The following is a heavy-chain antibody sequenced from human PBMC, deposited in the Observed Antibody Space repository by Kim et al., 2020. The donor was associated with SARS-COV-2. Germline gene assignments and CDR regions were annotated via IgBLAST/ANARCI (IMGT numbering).Heavy chain of an antibody. J-gene: IGHJ6*03. CDR1: GFTFSNYW. Sequence: GGSLRLSCAASGFTFSNYWMHWVRQAPGKGLVWVSRIISDGSGTSYADSVKGRFTISRDNAKNTLYLQMNSLRAEDTAVYYCARDPLSYYMDVWGQGTTVTVSS. V-gene: IGHV3-74*01. CDR3: ARDPLSYYMDV. CDR2: IISDGSGT.